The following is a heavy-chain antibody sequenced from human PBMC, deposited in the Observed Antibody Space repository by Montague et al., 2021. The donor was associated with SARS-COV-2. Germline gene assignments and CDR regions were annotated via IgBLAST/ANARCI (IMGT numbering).Heavy chain of an antibody. V-gene: IGHV3-21*01. CDR1: GFTFSSYS. Sequence: SLRLSCAAPGFTFSSYSMNWVRQAPGKGLEWVSSISSSSSYIYYADSVKGRFTISRDNAKNSLYLQMNSLRAEDTAVYYCARDRDSSGWFDYWGQGTLVTVSS. J-gene: IGHJ4*02. D-gene: IGHD6-19*01. CDR3: ARDRDSSGWFDY. CDR2: ISSSSSYI.